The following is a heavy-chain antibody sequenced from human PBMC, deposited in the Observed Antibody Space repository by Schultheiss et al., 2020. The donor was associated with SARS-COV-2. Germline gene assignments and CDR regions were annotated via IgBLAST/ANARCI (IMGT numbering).Heavy chain of an antibody. V-gene: IGHV3-30*03. J-gene: IGHJ4*02. D-gene: IGHD6-19*01. CDR3: ARDRSWGSGAQEQWLVPEPGYYFDY. CDR1: GFTFSSYG. CDR2: ILSDGSDK. Sequence: GGSLRLSCAASGFTFSSYGMHWVRQAPGKGLEWVAVILSDGSDKYYADSVKGRFTISRDNSKDTLFLQMNSLRDEDTAVYYCARDRSWGSGAQEQWLVPEPGYYFDYWGQGTLVTVSS.